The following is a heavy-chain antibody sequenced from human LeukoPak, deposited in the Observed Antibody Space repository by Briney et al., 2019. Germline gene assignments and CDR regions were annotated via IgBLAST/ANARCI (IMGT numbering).Heavy chain of an antibody. CDR3: ARQSLSGSLNYYCYYMDV. D-gene: IGHD1-26*01. J-gene: IGHJ6*03. V-gene: IGHV5-51*01. Sequence: GEPLHISCKGSGSRFTTYWIGWARQIPGKGLEWMGINYPGDSETSYSPYFQGQVTISADKSISTAYLQWSNLKASDTAMYYCARQSLSGSLNYYCYYMDVWGKGTTVTVSS. CDR2: NYPGDSET. CDR1: GSRFTTYW.